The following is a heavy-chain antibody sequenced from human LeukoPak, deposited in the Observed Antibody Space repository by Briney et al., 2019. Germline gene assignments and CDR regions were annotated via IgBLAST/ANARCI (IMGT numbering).Heavy chain of an antibody. CDR2: IYSGGTT. J-gene: IGHJ3*02. CDR3: ARGMAVAATDAFGI. D-gene: IGHD6-19*01. CDR1: GFTVSNNY. Sequence: PGGSLRLSCAASGFTVSNNYMSWVRQAPGKGLEWVSLIYSGGTTYYADSVKGRFTISRDNSQNTLYLQMNSLRAEDTAVYYCARGMAVAATDAFGIWGQGTMVTVSS. V-gene: IGHV3-66*01.